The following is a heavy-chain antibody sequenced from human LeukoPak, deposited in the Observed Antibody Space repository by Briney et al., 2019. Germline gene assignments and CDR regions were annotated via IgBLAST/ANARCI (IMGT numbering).Heavy chain of an antibody. D-gene: IGHD6-13*01. Sequence: SETLSLTCAVDGGPFSGFYWAWIRQSPGKGLEWIGEVNFGGNTKYNPSLESRVTISVDTSKNQFSLKLSSVTAADTAVYYCARVSQRYSSSWYPGNWFDPWGQGTLVTVSS. V-gene: IGHV4-34*01. J-gene: IGHJ5*02. CDR3: ARVSQRYSSSWYPGNWFDP. CDR2: VNFGGNT. CDR1: GGPFSGFY.